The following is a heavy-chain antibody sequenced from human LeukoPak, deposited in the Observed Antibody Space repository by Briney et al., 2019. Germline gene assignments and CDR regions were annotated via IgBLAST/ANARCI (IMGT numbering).Heavy chain of an antibody. Sequence: ASVKVSCKSSGYTFPGYYMHWVRQAPGQGLEWMGWINPNSGGTNYAQKFQGRVTMTRDTSISTAYMELSRLRSDDTAVYYCARSIWYSRSSGFDYWGQGTLVTVSS. J-gene: IGHJ4*02. V-gene: IGHV1-2*02. CDR1: GYTFPGYY. CDR2: INPNSGGT. D-gene: IGHD6-13*01. CDR3: ARSIWYSRSSGFDY.